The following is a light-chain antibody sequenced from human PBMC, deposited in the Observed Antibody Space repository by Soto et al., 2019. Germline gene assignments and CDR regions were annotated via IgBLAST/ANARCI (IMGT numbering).Light chain of an antibody. J-gene: IGLJ3*02. V-gene: IGLV2-14*01. CDR2: EVT. CDR1: SSDVGAYNY. Sequence: QSALTQPASVSGSLGQSITISCTGTSSDVGAYNYVSWYQQHPDKAPKLLIFEVTNRPSGVSGRFSGSKSGITASLSISGLQPEDEADYYCSSYTNSSTVFGGGTKLTVL. CDR3: SSYTNSSTV.